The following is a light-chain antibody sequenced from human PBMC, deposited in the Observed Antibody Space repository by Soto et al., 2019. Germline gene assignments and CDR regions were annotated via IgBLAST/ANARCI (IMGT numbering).Light chain of an antibody. CDR2: EVS. J-gene: IGLJ2*01. V-gene: IGLV2-14*01. CDR3: NSHATSHVV. CDR1: SSDVGGYNL. Sequence: QSALTQPASVSGSPGQSITLSCTGTSSDVGGYNLVSWYQHHPGKAPKLITYEVSNRPSGLSNRFSGSKSGNTASLTISGLQAEDEADYYCNSHATSHVVFGGGTKLTVL.